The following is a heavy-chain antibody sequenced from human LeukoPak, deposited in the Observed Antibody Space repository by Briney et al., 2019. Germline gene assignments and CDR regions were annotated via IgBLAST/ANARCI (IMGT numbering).Heavy chain of an antibody. J-gene: IGHJ4*02. D-gene: IGHD3-10*01. CDR2: IKGKSDGVTT. CDR3: ATPYYYGSGSRYKNYFDY. Sequence: GGSLRLSCAAYGFPFNNACMSWVRQAPGKGLERIGYIKGKSDGVTTDYTARVKDKFTISRDDSKNTMYMQMNSLKTEDTAIYYWATPYYYGSGSRYKNYFDYWGQGTLVTVSS. CDR1: GFPFNNAC. V-gene: IGHV3-15*01.